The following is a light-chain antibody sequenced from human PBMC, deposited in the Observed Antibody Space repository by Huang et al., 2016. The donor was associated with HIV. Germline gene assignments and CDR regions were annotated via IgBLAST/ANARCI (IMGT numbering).Light chain of an antibody. CDR2: WAS. Sequence: DIVMTQSPDSLAVSLGERATINCKSSQTVLYSSNNENYLACYQQKPGQPPKLLLYWASTRESVVPDRLSGIGSWTDFTLTISSLQAEDVAVYYCQQYYSTPRTFGQGTKVEIK. V-gene: IGKV4-1*01. CDR3: QQYYSTPRT. J-gene: IGKJ1*01. CDR1: QTVLYSSNNENY.